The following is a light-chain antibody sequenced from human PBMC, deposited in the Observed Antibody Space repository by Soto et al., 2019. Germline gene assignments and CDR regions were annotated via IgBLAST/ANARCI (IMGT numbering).Light chain of an antibody. CDR3: QHYTSYS. CDR1: QSISNW. CDR2: HAS. J-gene: IGKJ1*01. V-gene: IGKV1-5*01. Sequence: DIQMTQSPSTLPASVGDRVTITCRASQSISNWVAWYQQKPGTAPKVLIYHASNLQSGVPSRFSGSGSGTEFTLTISSLQPDDFATYYRQHYTSYSFGQGTTVDIK.